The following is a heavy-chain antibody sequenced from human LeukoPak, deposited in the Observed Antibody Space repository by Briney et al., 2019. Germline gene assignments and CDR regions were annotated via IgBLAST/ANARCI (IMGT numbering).Heavy chain of an antibody. J-gene: IGHJ4*02. D-gene: IGHD3-22*01. CDR1: GYIFTYYW. V-gene: IGHV5-51*01. CDR3: ARLTYYYESSAFYGVY. CDR2: IYPGDSTP. Sequence: PGESLKISCKGSGYIFTYYWIGWVRQMPGKGLEWMGIIYPGDSTPTYSPSFQGQVTISADKSISTAYLQWSSLKASDTAMYYCARLTYYYESSAFYGVYWGQGTLVTVSS.